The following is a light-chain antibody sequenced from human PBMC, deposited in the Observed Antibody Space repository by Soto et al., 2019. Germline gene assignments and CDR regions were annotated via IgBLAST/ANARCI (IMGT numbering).Light chain of an antibody. CDR3: QQLLTSPFT. V-gene: IGKV1-9*01. CDR1: QGIRSH. J-gene: IGKJ3*01. Sequence: IQLTQSPSSLSASVGDRVTITCRASQGIRSHLAWYQQKPGKAPNLLIYAASTLQSGVPSRFSGSGSGTDFTLTISSLQPEDFATYYCQQLLTSPFTFGPGTKVD. CDR2: AAS.